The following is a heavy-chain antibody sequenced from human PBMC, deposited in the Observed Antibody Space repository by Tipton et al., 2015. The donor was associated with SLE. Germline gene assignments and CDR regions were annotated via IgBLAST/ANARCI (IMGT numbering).Heavy chain of an antibody. CDR3: AIHTGIVGATPFVY. J-gene: IGHJ4*02. V-gene: IGHV4-39*01. CDR2: IYYSVST. D-gene: IGHD1-26*01. Sequence: TLSLTCTVSGGSISSSSYYWGWIRQPPGKGLEWSGSIYYSVSTYYNPSLKSRVTISVETSKNPFSLKLSSVTAADTAVYYCAIHTGIVGATPFVYWGQGTLVTVSS. CDR1: GGSISSSSYY.